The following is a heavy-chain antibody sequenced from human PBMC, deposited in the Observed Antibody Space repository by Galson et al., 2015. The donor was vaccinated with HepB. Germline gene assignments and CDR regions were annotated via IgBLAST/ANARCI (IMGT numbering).Heavy chain of an antibody. CDR3: ARAGWHGDYVYWYFDL. CDR1: GFTFSSYS. D-gene: IGHD4-17*01. Sequence: SLRLSCAASGFTFSSYSMNWVRQAPGKGLEWVSSISSSSSYIYYADSVKGRFTISRDNAKNSLYLQMNSLRAEDTAVYYCARAGWHGDYVYWYFDLWGRGTLVTVSS. CDR2: ISSSSSYI. J-gene: IGHJ2*01. V-gene: IGHV3-21*01.